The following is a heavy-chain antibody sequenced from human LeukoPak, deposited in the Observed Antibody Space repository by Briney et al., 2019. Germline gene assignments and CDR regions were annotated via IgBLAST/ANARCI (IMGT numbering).Heavy chain of an antibody. CDR2: IDAGGDDT. V-gene: IGHV3-23*01. CDR3: TSPQADSGATYFRH. D-gene: IGHD6-19*01. Sequence: PGGSLRLSCAASGFSFSSYAMTWVRQAPGKGLEWVSSIDAGGDDTYHSDSVKGRFTISRDNSMNTLYLQMDSLKTEDTAVYYCTSPQADSGATYFRHWGQGTLVTVSS. J-gene: IGHJ1*01. CDR1: GFSFSSYA.